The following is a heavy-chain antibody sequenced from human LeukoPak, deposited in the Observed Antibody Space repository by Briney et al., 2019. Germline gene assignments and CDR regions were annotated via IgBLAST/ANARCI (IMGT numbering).Heavy chain of an antibody. CDR1: GFTFSDYY. D-gene: IGHD6-13*01. CDR3: ARDSAGNDY. Sequence: GGSLRLSCAASGFTFSDYYMSWIRQAPGKGLEWVSYISSGGTLTYYADSVKGRFTISRDNAKNSLYLQMNSLRAEDTAMYYCARDSAGNDYWGQGTLVTVSS. V-gene: IGHV3-11*04. J-gene: IGHJ4*02. CDR2: ISSGGTLT.